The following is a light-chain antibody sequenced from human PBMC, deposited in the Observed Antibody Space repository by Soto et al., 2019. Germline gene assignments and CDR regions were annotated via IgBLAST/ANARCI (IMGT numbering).Light chain of an antibody. CDR1: NSNIGRNT. J-gene: IGLJ3*02. Sequence: SVLTQPPSASGTPGQRVTFPGSGSNSNIGRNTVNWYQQFPGAAPNLLIHSDNQRPSGVPDRFSGSRSGTSASLAISGLQSEDEADYYCAAWDESPNVPVFGGGTKLTVL. V-gene: IGLV1-44*01. CDR3: AAWDESPNVPV. CDR2: SDN.